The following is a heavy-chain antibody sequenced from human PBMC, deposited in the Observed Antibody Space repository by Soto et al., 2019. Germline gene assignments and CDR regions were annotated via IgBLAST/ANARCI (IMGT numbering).Heavy chain of an antibody. CDR3: ARVRQGCSANNCNFDP. V-gene: IGHV4-4*02. J-gene: IGHJ5*01. D-gene: IGHD1-1*01. CDR1: GGSVRAPDW. Sequence: SETLSLTCTLSGGSVRAPDWWNWVRQSPDKGLEWIAEVHISGHSNYNPSLRSRVSVSIDSSKNQFYLNLNSVTAADTAIYYCARVRQGCSANNCNFDPWGQGTQVTVSS. CDR2: VHISGHS.